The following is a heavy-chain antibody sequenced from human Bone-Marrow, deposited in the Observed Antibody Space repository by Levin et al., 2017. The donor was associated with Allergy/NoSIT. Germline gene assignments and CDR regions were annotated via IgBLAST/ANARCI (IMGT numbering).Heavy chain of an antibody. CDR1: GGSINNHF. Sequence: SQTLSLTCTVSGGSINNHFWSWIRQSPGKGLEWIGYIYYSGSSFYSPSLKSRLTLSVDTSQDQFSLKLSSVTAADAAVYYCARQTSGWADAFDIWGQGKMVTVSS. CDR3: ARQTSGWADAFDI. J-gene: IGHJ3*02. D-gene: IGHD6-19*01. V-gene: IGHV4-59*11. CDR2: IYYSGSS.